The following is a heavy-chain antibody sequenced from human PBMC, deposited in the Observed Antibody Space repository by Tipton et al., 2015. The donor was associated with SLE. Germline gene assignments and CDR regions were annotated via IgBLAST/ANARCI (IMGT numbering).Heavy chain of an antibody. D-gene: IGHD6-13*01. CDR2: IRSKDYGGTT. J-gene: IGHJ3*01. V-gene: IGHV3-49*03. Sequence: SLRLSCTTSGFNFGGYAMSWFRQAPGKGLAWVGFIRSKDYGGTTKNAASVRDRFTISRDDSKGVAYLQMTSLKTEDTAMYYCARMIGGFAAADDASDFWGQGTLVTVSS. CDR1: GFNFGGYA. CDR3: ARMIGGFAAADDASDF.